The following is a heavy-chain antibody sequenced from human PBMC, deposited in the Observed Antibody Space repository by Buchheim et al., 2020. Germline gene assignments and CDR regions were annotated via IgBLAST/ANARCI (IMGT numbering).Heavy chain of an antibody. CDR2: IIPIFGTA. V-gene: IGHV1-69*06. CDR3: ARAGLVGATGYSVDAFRRDYYYYMDV. Sequence: QVQLVQSGAEVKKPGSSVKVSCKASGGTFSSYAISWVRQAPGQGLEWMGGIIPIFGTANYAQKFQGRVTITADKSTSTAYMELSSLRSEDTAVYYCARAGLVGATGYSVDAFRRDYYYYMDVWGKGTT. D-gene: IGHD1-26*01. J-gene: IGHJ6*03. CDR1: GGTFSSYA.